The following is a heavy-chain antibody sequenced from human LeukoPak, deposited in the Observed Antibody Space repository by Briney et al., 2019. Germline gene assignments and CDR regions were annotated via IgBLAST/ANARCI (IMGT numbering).Heavy chain of an antibody. J-gene: IGHJ4*02. D-gene: IGHD2-21*02. CDR3: ARDPIYCGGDCHHLKTSYYFDY. CDR2: IHTSGST. Sequence: PSETLSLTCTVSGGSISSGSYYWSWIRQPAGKGLEWIGRIHTSGSTNYNPSLKSRVTISVDTSKNQFSLKLSSVTAADTAVYYCARDPIYCGGDCHHLKTSYYFDYWGQGTLVTVSS. CDR1: GGSISSGSYY. V-gene: IGHV4-61*02.